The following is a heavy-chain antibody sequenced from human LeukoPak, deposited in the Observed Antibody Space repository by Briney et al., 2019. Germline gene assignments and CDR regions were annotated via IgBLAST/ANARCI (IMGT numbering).Heavy chain of an antibody. V-gene: IGHV3-53*01. CDR3: AREYQVEGATSWYFDY. J-gene: IGHJ4*02. CDR1: GFTVSSNY. Sequence: GGSLRLSCAASGFTVSSNYMSWVRQAPGKGLEWVSVIYSGGSTYYADSVKGRFTISRDNSKNTLYLQMNSLRAEDTAVYYCAREYQVEGATSWYFDYWGQGTLVTVSS. D-gene: IGHD1-26*01. CDR2: IYSGGST.